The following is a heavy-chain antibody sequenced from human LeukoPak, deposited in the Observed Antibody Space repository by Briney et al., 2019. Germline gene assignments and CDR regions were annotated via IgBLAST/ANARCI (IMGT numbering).Heavy chain of an antibody. CDR2: ISGSGGST. CDR1: GFTFSSYS. D-gene: IGHD3-22*01. CDR3: AKGVTSAYRDFDY. V-gene: IGHV3-23*01. Sequence: GGSLRLSCAASGFTFSSYSMNWVRQAPGKGLEWVSAISGSGGSTYYADSVKGRFTISRDNSKNTLYLQMNSLRAEDTAVYYCAKGVTSAYRDFDYWGQGTLVTVSS. J-gene: IGHJ4*02.